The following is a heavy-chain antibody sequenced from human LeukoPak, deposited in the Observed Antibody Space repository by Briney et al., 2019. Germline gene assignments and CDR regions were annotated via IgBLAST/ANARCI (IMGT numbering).Heavy chain of an antibody. CDR3: AKGLGEFASAPDS. J-gene: IGHJ5*01. CDR2: IFANGVTT. Sequence: GGSLRLSCAASGFSFSNFVMSWVRQAPGKGLQWISAIFANGVTTYYADSVKGRFIISRDNSLNTLSLQVNSLRVEDTAVYFCAKGLGEFASAPDSWGQGTLVTVSS. CDR1: GFSFSNFV. V-gene: IGHV3-23*01.